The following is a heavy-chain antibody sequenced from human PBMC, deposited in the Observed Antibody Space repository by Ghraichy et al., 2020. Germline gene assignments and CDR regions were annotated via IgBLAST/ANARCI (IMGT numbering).Heavy chain of an antibody. CDR3: ARGSPGGDCNY. D-gene: IGHD2-21*01. CDR1: GFTLSSHD. CDR2: SSLDGNTK. J-gene: IGHJ4*02. Sequence: LRLSCATSGFTLSSHDIFWVRQAPGKGLEWVALSSLDGNTKFYADSVKGRFTISRDASDSTVYLQMNSLRAEDTAVYYCARGSPGGDCNYWGQGTLVTVSS. V-gene: IGHV3-30-3*01.